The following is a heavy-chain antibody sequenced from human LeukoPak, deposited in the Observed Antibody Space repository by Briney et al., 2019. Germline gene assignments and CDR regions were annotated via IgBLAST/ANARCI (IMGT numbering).Heavy chain of an antibody. Sequence: GGSLRLSCAASGFTFSSYAMTWVRRAPGKGLEWVSGISGGGVSTYYADSVKGRFTISRDNSKNILYLQLNSLTVDDTAVYYCAKPGGRVRGWYFDLWGRGTLVTVSS. CDR1: GFTFSSYA. J-gene: IGHJ2*01. CDR2: ISGGGVST. D-gene: IGHD3-10*02. CDR3: AKPGGRVRGWYFDL. V-gene: IGHV3-23*01.